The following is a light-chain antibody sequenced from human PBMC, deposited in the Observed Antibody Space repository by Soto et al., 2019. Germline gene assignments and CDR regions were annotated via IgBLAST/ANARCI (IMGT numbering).Light chain of an antibody. CDR1: QSVSVNS. V-gene: IGKV3-20*01. CDR3: QQYGGSPFT. J-gene: IGKJ3*01. Sequence: TQSAATLSVSPGETATLSCRSSQSVSVNSLAWYQQKRGQAPRLLIYAASTRATGVPDRFSGTGSGTDCALTISRLETDDSSVYYCQQYGGSPFTFGPGTKVDIK. CDR2: AAS.